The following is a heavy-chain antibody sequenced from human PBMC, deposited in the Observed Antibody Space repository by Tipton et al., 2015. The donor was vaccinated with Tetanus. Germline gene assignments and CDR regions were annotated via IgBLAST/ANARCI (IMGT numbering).Heavy chain of an antibody. V-gene: IGHV4-4*01. CDR3: ARKFSSGYCYLDY. Sequence: TLSLTCTVSGDSISSRNWWTWVRQSPGKGLEWIGDIFHSGDTNYNPSLKRRVTISADKTGNHFSLRLTSVTAADTAVYFCARKFSSGYCYLDYWGQGTLVTVSS. D-gene: IGHD6-19*01. J-gene: IGHJ4*02. CDR2: IFHSGDT. CDR1: GDSISSRNW.